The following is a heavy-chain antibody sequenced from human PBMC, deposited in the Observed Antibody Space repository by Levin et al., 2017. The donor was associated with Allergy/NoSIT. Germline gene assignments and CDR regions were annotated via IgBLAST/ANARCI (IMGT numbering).Heavy chain of an antibody. CDR3: ARANNYVYDS. Sequence: PGGSLRLSCAASGFTFSNYWMHWVRQAPGKGLVWVSHISADGSRTFYADSVKGRFTISRDNAKNTLHLQMNSLRAEDTAVYYCARANNYVYDSWGQGTMVTVSS. D-gene: IGHD5-18*01. CDR2: ISADGSRT. CDR1: GFTFSNYW. J-gene: IGHJ1*01. V-gene: IGHV3-74*01.